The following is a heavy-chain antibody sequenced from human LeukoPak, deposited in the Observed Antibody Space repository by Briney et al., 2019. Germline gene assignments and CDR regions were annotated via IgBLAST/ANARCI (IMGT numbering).Heavy chain of an antibody. Sequence: GGSLRLSCAASGFTFSNAWMSWVRQAPGKGLEWVSGIGVSGGSTYYADSVKGRFTISRDNSRNTLYLQMNSLRAEDTAVYYCAKDPYDSSGYGMDYWGQGTLVPVSS. CDR2: IGVSGGST. V-gene: IGHV3-23*01. CDR3: AKDPYDSSGYGMDY. CDR1: GFTFSNAW. J-gene: IGHJ4*02. D-gene: IGHD3-22*01.